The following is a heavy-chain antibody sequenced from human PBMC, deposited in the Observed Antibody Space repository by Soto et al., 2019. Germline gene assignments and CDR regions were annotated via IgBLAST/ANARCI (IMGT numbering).Heavy chain of an antibody. CDR2: IDPSDSYT. V-gene: IGHV5-10-1*01. CDR1: GYSFTSYW. J-gene: IGHJ6*02. D-gene: IGHD2-2*01. Sequence: GESLKISCKGSGYSFTSYWISWVRQMPGKGLGWMGKIDPSDSYTNYSPSFQGHVTISADKSISTAYLQWSSLKASDTAMYYCARRYCSSTSCPRNYYGMDVWGQGTTVTVSS. CDR3: ARRYCSSTSCPRNYYGMDV.